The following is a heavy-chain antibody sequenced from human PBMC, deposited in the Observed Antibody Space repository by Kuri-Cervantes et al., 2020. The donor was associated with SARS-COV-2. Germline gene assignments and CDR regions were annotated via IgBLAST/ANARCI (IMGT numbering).Heavy chain of an antibody. D-gene: IGHD4-11*01. CDR3: ARVPYSNYDWFDP. CDR2: INPNSGGT. Sequence: ASVKVSCKASGYTFTGYYMHWVRQAPGQELEWMGWINPNSGGTNYAQKFQGRVTMTRDTSISTAYMELSRLRSDDTAVYYCARVPYSNYDWFDPWGQGTLVTVSS. J-gene: IGHJ5*02. CDR1: GYTFTGYY. V-gene: IGHV1-2*02.